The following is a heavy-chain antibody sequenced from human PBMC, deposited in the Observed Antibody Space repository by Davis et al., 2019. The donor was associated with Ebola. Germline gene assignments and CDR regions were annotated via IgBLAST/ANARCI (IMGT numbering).Heavy chain of an antibody. D-gene: IGHD3-16*01. CDR1: GFTFSNYG. Sequence: PGGSLRLSCAASGFTFSNYGMYWVRQAPGKGLEWVAVIWYDGNTKYYADSVKGRFTISRDTSKNTVYLQMNSLRAEDTAVYYCARRGSPRTYYYFDTWGQGTLVTVSS. CDR3: ARRGSPRTYYYFDT. V-gene: IGHV3-33*01. CDR2: IWYDGNTK. J-gene: IGHJ4*02.